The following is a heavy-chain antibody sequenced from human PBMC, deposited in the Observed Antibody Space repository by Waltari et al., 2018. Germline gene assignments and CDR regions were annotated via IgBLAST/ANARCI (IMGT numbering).Heavy chain of an antibody. CDR1: GYSPSRGSH. CDR3: ARPYYYDSSGIDAFDI. J-gene: IGHJ3*02. Sequence: QVQLQESGPGLVTPSETLSLTCPVPGYSPSRGSHRGWIPHPPGKGLEWIGSIYNSGSTYYNPSVKSRVTISVDTSKNQFSLKLSSVTAADTAVYYCARPYYYDSSGIDAFDIWGQGTMVTVSS. V-gene: IGHV4-38-2*01. CDR2: IYNSGST. D-gene: IGHD3-22*01.